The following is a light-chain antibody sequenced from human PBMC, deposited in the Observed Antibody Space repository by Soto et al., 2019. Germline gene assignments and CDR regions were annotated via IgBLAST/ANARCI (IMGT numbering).Light chain of an antibody. Sequence: QSVLTQPPSVSAAPGQQISIPCSGSSPNVGKNFVSWYQQLPGTAPKLLIYDNSQRPSGIPDRFSGSKSGTSATLGITGLQAGDEADYYCGTWDSSLSGVVLGGGTKLTVL. J-gene: IGLJ2*01. V-gene: IGLV1-51*01. CDR2: DNS. CDR3: GTWDSSLSGVV. CDR1: SPNVGKNF.